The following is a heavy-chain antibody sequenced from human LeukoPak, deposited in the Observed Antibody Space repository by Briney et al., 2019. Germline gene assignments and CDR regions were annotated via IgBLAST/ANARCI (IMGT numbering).Heavy chain of an antibody. Sequence: PSETLSLTCAVSGASIGSYCWSWIRQPPGKGLEWVGYIDYGGGTKYNPSSESRSSISMDTSKNRNPLNLTYVTASDTATYYCARERGDYDSDNWFDSWGQGTLVTVSS. D-gene: IGHD4-17*01. CDR3: ARERGDYDSDNWFDS. V-gene: IGHV4-59*01. J-gene: IGHJ5*01. CDR1: GASIGSYC. CDR2: IDYGGGT.